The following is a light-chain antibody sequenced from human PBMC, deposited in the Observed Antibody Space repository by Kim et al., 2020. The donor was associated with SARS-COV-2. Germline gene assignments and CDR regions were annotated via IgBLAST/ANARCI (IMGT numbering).Light chain of an antibody. J-gene: IGKJ1*01. Sequence: GDRVTITCRASQSISSWLAWYQQKPGKAPKLLIYDASGLESGVPSRFSGSGSGTEFTLTISSLQPDDSATYYCQQYNSYPWTFGQGTKV. V-gene: IGKV1-5*01. CDR1: QSISSW. CDR3: QQYNSYPWT. CDR2: DAS.